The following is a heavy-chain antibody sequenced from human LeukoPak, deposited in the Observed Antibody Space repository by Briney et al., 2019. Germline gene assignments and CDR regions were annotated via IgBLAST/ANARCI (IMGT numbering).Heavy chain of an antibody. CDR3: ARGARGDTPYNWFDP. Sequence: SEALSLTCAVHGGSFSCYYWSWIRQPPGKGLEWIGEINQSGETNYNPSLMSRVTISEDTSNNQFSLMLTSVTAADPAVYYCARGARGDTPYNWFDPWGQGTLVTVSS. D-gene: IGHD2-21*02. CDR1: GGSFSCYY. V-gene: IGHV4-34*01. J-gene: IGHJ5*02. CDR2: INQSGET.